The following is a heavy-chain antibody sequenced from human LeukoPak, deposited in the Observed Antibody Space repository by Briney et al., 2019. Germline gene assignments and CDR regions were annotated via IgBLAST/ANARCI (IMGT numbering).Heavy chain of an antibody. CDR2: ISWDSGSI. D-gene: IGHD1-1*01. V-gene: IGHV3-9*03. CDR1: GFTFDDYA. CDR3: AKDLGPALERHAFDI. J-gene: IGHJ3*02. Sequence: GGSLRLSCAASGFTFDDYAMHWVRQGPGKGLEWVSGISWDSGSIGYADSVKGRFTISRDNAKNSLYLQMNNLRAEDMALYYCAKDLGPALERHAFDIWGQGTMVTVPS.